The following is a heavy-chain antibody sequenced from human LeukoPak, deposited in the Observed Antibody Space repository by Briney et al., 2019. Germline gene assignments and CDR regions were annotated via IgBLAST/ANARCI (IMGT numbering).Heavy chain of an antibody. V-gene: IGHV4-34*01. D-gene: IGHD3-3*01. J-gene: IGHJ5*02. CDR3: ARGLGKYDFWSGRNWFDP. CDR2: INHSGST. CDR1: GGSFSGYY. Sequence: PSETLSLTCAVYGGSFSGYYWSWIRQPPGKGLEWIGEINHSGSTNYNPSLKSRVTISVDTSKNQFSLKLSSVTAADTAVYYCARGLGKYDFWSGRNWFDPWGQGTLVTVSS.